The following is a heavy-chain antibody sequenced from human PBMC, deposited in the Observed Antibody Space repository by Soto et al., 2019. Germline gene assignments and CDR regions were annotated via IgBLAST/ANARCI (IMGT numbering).Heavy chain of an antibody. J-gene: IGHJ6*03. CDR1: GGSISSGVYY. Sequence: SETLSLTCTVSGGSISSGVYYWSWIRQHPGKGLEWIGYIYYSGSTYYNPSLKSRVTISVDTSKNQFSLKLSSVTAADTAVYYCARDSPAAQFSTYYMDVWGKGTTVTVSS. CDR2: IYYSGST. V-gene: IGHV4-31*03. D-gene: IGHD2-2*01. CDR3: ARDSPAAQFSTYYMDV.